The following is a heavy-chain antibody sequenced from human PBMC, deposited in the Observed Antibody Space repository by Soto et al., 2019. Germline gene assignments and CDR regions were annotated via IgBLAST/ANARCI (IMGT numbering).Heavy chain of an antibody. J-gene: IGHJ4*02. CDR1: GGSISIGGYY. CDR2: IYYSGST. CDR3: ARSHYYDSSGYYFDY. D-gene: IGHD3-22*01. V-gene: IGHV4-31*03. Sequence: QVQLQESGPGLVKPSQTLSLTCTVSGGSISIGGYYWSWIRQHPGKGLEWIGYIYYSGSTYYNPSLKSRVTISVDTSKNQFTLKLSSVTAADTAVYYCARSHYYDSSGYYFDYWGQGTLVTVSS.